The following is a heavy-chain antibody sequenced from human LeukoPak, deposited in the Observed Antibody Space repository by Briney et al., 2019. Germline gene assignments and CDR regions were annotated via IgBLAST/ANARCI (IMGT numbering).Heavy chain of an antibody. D-gene: IGHD2-15*01. V-gene: IGHV1-69*13. CDR2: IIPIFGTA. Sequence: SVKVSCKASGGTFSSYAISWVRQAPGQGLEWMGGIIPIFGTANYAQKFQGRVTITADESTSTAYMELSSLRSEDTAVYYCASGGVARPYYMDVWGKGTTVTVSS. CDR1: GGTFSSYA. CDR3: ASGGVARPYYMDV. J-gene: IGHJ6*03.